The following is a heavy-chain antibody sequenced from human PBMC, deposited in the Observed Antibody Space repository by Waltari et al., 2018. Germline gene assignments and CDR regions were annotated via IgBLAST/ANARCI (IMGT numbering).Heavy chain of an antibody. J-gene: IGHJ4*02. V-gene: IGHV1-8*01. CDR3: ARAGSGITGYDY. Sequence: QVQLVQSGAEVKKPGASLKVSCQASGYTFTSYYINSVRQATGQGLEWMGWMNPNSGTTGYAQKFQGRVTMTRNTSISTAYMELSSLRSEDTAVYYCARAGSGITGYDYWGQGTLVTVSS. CDR1: GYTFTSYY. D-gene: IGHD3-10*01. CDR2: MNPNSGTT.